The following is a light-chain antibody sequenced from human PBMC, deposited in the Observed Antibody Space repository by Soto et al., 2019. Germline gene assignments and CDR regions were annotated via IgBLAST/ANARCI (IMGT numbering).Light chain of an antibody. CDR1: QSVRDN. J-gene: IGKJ5*01. CDR3: QHYNFWPHT. Sequence: EILLTQSPATLAVSPGEGATLSCRASQSVRDNLAWYQQKPGQAPRLLIYRASTRATGVPARFSGSGSGTEFTLTISSLQSEDVSVYFCQHYNFWPHTFGQGTRLENK. CDR2: RAS. V-gene: IGKV3-15*01.